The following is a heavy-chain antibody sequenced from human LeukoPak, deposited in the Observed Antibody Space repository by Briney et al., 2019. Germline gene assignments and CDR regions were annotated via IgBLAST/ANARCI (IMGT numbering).Heavy chain of an antibody. CDR3: ASYAVPYNWFDP. V-gene: IGHV6-1*01. Sequence: SQTLSLTCAISGDSVSSNSAAWNWLRQSPSRGLEWLGRTYYRSKWYNDYAVSVKSRITINPDTSKNQFSLQLNSVTPEDTAVYYCASYAVPYNWFDPWGQGTLVTVSS. CDR1: GDSVSSNSAA. D-gene: IGHD1-1*01. CDR2: TYYRSKWYN. J-gene: IGHJ5*02.